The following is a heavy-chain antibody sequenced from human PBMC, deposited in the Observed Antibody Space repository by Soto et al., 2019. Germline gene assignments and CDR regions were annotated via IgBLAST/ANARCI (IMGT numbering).Heavy chain of an antibody. CDR1: GGSISSGDYY. V-gene: IGHV4-30-4*01. CDR3: ARHLAGRVSGQDY. CDR2: IYYSGST. Sequence: PSETLSLTCTVSGGSISSGDYYWSWIRQPPGKGLEWIGYIYYSGSTYYNPSLKSRVTISVDTSKNQFSLKLSSVTAADTAVYYCARHLAGRVSGQDYWGPGSQVTVSS. D-gene: IGHD6-19*01. J-gene: IGHJ4*02.